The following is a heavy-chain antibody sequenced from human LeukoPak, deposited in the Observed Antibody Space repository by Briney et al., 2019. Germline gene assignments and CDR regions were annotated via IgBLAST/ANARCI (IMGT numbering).Heavy chain of an antibody. J-gene: IGHJ6*02. CDR1: GFTFSSYG. V-gene: IGHV3-33*01. Sequence: GRSLRLSCAASGFTFSSYGMYWVRQAPGKGLEWVAVIWYDGSNKYYADSVKGRFTISRDNSKNTLYLQMNSLRAEDTAVYYCARGPYYYGSGSYLPLGYYYGMDVWGQGTTVTVSS. CDR2: IWYDGSNK. D-gene: IGHD3-10*01. CDR3: ARGPYYYGSGSYLPLGYYYGMDV.